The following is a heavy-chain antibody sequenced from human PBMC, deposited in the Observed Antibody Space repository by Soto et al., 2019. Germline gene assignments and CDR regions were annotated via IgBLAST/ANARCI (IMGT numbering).Heavy chain of an antibody. J-gene: IGHJ6*02. CDR3: ARGAARPGYYYYYGMDV. CDR2: INPNSGGT. V-gene: IGHV1-2*04. D-gene: IGHD6-6*01. CDR1: GYTFTGYY. Sequence: ASVKVSCKASGYTFTGYYMHWVRQAPGQGLEWMGWINPNSGGTNYAQKFQGWVTMTRDTSISTACMELSRLRSDDTAVYYCARGAARPGYYYYYGMDVWGQGTTVTVSS.